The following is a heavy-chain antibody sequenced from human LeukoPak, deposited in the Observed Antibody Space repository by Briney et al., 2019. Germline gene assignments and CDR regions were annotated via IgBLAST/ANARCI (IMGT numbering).Heavy chain of an antibody. J-gene: IGHJ6*03. CDR1: GGSISSYY. V-gene: IGHV4-59*01. CDR3: ARAPGTYYYYYMDV. D-gene: IGHD1-1*01. Sequence: SETLSLACTVSGGSISSYYWSWVRQPPGKGLEWIGYIYYSGSTNYNPSLKSRVTISVDTSKNQFSLKLSSVTAADTAVYYCARAPGTYYYYYMDVWGKGTTVTVSS. CDR2: IYYSGST.